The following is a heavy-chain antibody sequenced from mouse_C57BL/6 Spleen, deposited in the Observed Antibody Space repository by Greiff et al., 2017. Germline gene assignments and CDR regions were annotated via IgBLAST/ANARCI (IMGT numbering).Heavy chain of an antibody. V-gene: IGHV1-85*01. CDR2: IYPRDGST. D-gene: IGHD1-1*01. Sequence: VQLQESGPELVKPGASVKLSCKASGYTFTSYDINWVKQRPGKGLEWIGWIYPRDGSTRYNEKFKGKATLTVDRSASTADMELLSLTSEDSAVYGCAVKGSYAQEAMGYWGQGTSVTVSS. CDR3: AVKGSYAQEAMGY. J-gene: IGHJ4*01. CDR1: GYTFTSYD.